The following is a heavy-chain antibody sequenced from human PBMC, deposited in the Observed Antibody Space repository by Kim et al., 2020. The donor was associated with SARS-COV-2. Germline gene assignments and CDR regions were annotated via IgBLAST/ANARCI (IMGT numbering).Heavy chain of an antibody. V-gene: IGHV1-69*13. CDR2: IIPIFGTA. J-gene: IGHJ6*02. CDR3: ARDDRYCSSTSCYVDYYYYGMDV. D-gene: IGHD2-2*01. CDR1: GGTFSSYA. Sequence: SVKVSCKASGGTFSSYAISWVRQAPGQGLEWMGGIIPIFGTANYAQKFQGRVTITADESTSTAYMELSSLRSEDTAVYYCARDDRYCSSTSCYVDYYYYGMDVWGQGTTVTVSS.